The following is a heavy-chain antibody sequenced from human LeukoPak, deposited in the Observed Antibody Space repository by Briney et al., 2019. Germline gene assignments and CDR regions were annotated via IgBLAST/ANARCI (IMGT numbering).Heavy chain of an antibody. CDR1: GFTFSNFP. CDR3: AKAIFFGSGSYYAY. V-gene: IGHV3-64D*09. CDR2: ISIDGGSA. Sequence: PGGSLRLSCSASGFTFSNFPMHWVRQAPGMGLEYVSAISIDGGSAYYADSVKGRYTISRDNPKNTLYLKMNSLRVEDTAVYYCAKAIFFGSGSYYAYWGQGTLVTVSS. D-gene: IGHD3-22*01. J-gene: IGHJ4*02.